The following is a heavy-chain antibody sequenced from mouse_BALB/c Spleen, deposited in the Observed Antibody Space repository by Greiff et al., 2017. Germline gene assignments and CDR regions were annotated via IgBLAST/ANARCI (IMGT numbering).Heavy chain of an antibody. V-gene: IGHV2-9*02. D-gene: IGHD2-1*01. CDR3: ARDAHGNYGYFDV. CDR2: IWAGGST. J-gene: IGHJ1*01. Sequence: VQLKESGPGLVAPLQSLSITCTVSGFSLTSYGVHWVRQPPGKGLEWLGVIWAGGSTNYNSALMSRLSISKDNSKSQVFLKMNSLQTDDTAMYYCARDAHGNYGYFDVWGAGTTVTVSS. CDR1: GFSLTSYG.